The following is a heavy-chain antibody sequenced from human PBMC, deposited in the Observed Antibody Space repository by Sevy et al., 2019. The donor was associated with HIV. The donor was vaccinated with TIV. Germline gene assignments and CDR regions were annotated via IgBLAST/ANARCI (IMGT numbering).Heavy chain of an antibody. D-gene: IGHD1-1*01. CDR2: IYFTGNT. CDR1: GGSISSYF. CDR3: AKDSTTRPRVLDY. V-gene: IGHV4-59*01. Sequence: SETLALTCSVSGGSISSYFWTWVRQSPGKGLEWIGNIYFTGNTDYSPSIKSRVTLSLDTSKSQFSLTLKYVTAADTAIYFCAKDSTTRPRVLDYWGQGTLVTVSS. J-gene: IGHJ4*02.